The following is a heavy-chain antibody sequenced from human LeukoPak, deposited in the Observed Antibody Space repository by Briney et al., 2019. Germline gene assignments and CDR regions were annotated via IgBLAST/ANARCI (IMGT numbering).Heavy chain of an antibody. Sequence: PSETLSLTCAVYGGSFSGYYWSWIRQPPGKGLEWIGEINHSGSTNYNPSLKSRVTISVDTSKNQFSLKLSSVTAADTAVYYCARSWDDSSGYYHVYFDYWGQGTLVTVSS. V-gene: IGHV4-34*01. J-gene: IGHJ4*02. D-gene: IGHD3-22*01. CDR2: INHSGST. CDR1: GGSFSGYY. CDR3: ARSWDDSSGYYHVYFDY.